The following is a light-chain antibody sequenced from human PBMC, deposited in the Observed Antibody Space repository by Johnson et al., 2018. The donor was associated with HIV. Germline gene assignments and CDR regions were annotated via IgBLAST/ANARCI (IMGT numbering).Light chain of an antibody. V-gene: IGLV1-51*02. J-gene: IGLJ1*01. CDR2: ENN. CDR1: SSNIGNNY. CDR3: GTWYSSLSAYV. Sequence: QSVLTQPPSVSAAPGQKVTISCSGSSSNIGNNYVSWYQQLPGTAPQLLIYENNKRPSGIPDRFSGSKSGTSATLGITGLQTGDEADYYCGTWYSSLSAYVFGTGTKVTVL.